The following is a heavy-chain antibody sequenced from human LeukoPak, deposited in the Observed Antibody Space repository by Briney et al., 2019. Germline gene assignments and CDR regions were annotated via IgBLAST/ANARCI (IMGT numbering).Heavy chain of an antibody. J-gene: IGHJ4*02. V-gene: IGHV4-59*08. D-gene: IGHD2-2*01. CDR1: GGSISSYY. CDR2: IYVSGDT. CDR3: ARHRLVTGRRYSVEYFDY. Sequence: SETLSLTCTVSGGSISSYYWSWIRQPPGKGLEWIGYIYVSGDTNYNPSLKSRVTISEDTSKNQFSLKLSSVTAADTAVYYCARHRLVTGRRYSVEYFDYWGQGTLVTVSS.